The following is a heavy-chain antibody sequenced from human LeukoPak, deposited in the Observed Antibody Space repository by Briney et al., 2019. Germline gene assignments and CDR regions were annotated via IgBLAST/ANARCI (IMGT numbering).Heavy chain of an antibody. CDR2: INPSGGST. CDR3: ARDSGDIVVVPAANDAFDI. V-gene: IGHV1-46*01. D-gene: IGHD2-2*01. CDR1: GYTFTSYY. Sequence: ASVNVSCKASGYTFTSYYMHWVRQAPGQGLEGMGIINPSGGSTSYAQKFQGRVTMTCDTSTSTVYMELSSLRSEDTAVYYCARDSGDIVVVPAANDAFDIWGQGTMVTVSS. J-gene: IGHJ3*02.